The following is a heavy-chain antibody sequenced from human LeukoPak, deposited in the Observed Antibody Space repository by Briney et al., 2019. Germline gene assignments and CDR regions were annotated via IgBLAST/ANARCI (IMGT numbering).Heavy chain of an antibody. CDR3: ARADLAVADTFDY. Sequence: GASVTVSFKASGYTFTSYYMHWVRQAPGQGLEWMGIINPSGGSTSYAQKFQGRVTMTRDTSTSTVYMELSSLRSEDTAVYYCARADLAVADTFDYWGQGTLVTVSS. CDR1: GYTFTSYY. V-gene: IGHV1-46*01. D-gene: IGHD6-19*01. CDR2: INPSGGST. J-gene: IGHJ4*02.